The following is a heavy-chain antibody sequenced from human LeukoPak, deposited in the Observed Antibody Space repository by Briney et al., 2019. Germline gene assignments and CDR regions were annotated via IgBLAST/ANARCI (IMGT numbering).Heavy chain of an antibody. V-gene: IGHV4-4*09. CDR3: ARMMYYYDSSGYYKSEGYFQH. CDR2: IYTSGST. D-gene: IGHD3-22*01. CDR1: GGSISSYY. Sequence: KPSETLSLTCTVSGGSISSYYWSWIRQPPGKGLEWIGYIYTSGSTNYNPSLKSRVTISVDTSKNQFSLKLSSVTAADTAVYYCARMMYYYDSSGYYKSEGYFQHWGQGTLVTVSS. J-gene: IGHJ1*01.